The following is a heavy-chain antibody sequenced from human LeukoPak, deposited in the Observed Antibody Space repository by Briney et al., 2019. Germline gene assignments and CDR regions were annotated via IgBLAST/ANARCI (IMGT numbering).Heavy chain of an antibody. J-gene: IGHJ6*02. CDR1: GGTFSSYA. D-gene: IGHD2-15*01. CDR3: ATHCSGGSCYYYYGMDV. Sequence: GASVKVSCKASGGTFSSYAISWVRQAPGQGLEWMGGIIPIFGTANYAQKFQGRVTITADESTSTAYMELSSLRSEDTAVYYCATHCSGGSCYYYYGMDVWGQGTTVTVSS. V-gene: IGHV1-69*13. CDR2: IIPIFGTA.